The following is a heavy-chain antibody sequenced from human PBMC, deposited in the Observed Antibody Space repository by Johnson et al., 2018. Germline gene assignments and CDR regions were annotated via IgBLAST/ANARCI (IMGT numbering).Heavy chain of an antibody. CDR1: GFTFSSYG. D-gene: IGHD1-26*01. Sequence: QVQLVQSGGGVVQPGRSLRLPCAASGFTFSSYGMHWVRQAPGKGLEWVAVISYDGSNKYYADSVKGRFPFSRDNSKNTLYLQRNSLRAEDTALYDCARDPYWDTGYYYYDMDVWGKGTTVTVSS. CDR2: ISYDGSNK. J-gene: IGHJ6*03. CDR3: ARDPYWDTGYYYYDMDV. V-gene: IGHV3-30*03.